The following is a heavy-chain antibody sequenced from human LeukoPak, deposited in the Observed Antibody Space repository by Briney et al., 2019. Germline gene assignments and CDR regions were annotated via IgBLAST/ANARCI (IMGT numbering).Heavy chain of an antibody. D-gene: IGHD3-10*01. Sequence: SETLSLTCTVSGGSLSSSSYYWGWIRQPPGKGLEWIGSIYYSGSTYYNPSLKSRVTISVDTSKNQFSLKLSSVTAADTAVYYCARDGYYGSGSYPPKYYFDYWGQGTLVTVSS. CDR2: IYYSGST. J-gene: IGHJ4*02. CDR1: GGSLSSSSYY. V-gene: IGHV4-39*02. CDR3: ARDGYYGSGSYPPKYYFDY.